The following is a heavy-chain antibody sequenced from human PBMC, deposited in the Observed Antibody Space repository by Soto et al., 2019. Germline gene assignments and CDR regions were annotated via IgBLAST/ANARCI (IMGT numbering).Heavy chain of an antibody. D-gene: IGHD2-2*01. CDR2: IYYSGST. Sequence: QVQLQESGPGLVKPSETLSLTCTVSGGSISSYYWSWIRQPPGKGLEWIGYIYYSGSTNYNPSLTSRVTISVDTSKNQFSLKLSSVTAADTAVYYCARDASYPWVAFDIWGQGTMVTVSS. V-gene: IGHV4-59*01. CDR3: ARDASYPWVAFDI. CDR1: GGSISSYY. J-gene: IGHJ3*02.